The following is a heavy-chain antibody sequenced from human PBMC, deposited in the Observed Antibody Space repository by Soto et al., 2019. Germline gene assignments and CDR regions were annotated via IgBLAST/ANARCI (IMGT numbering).Heavy chain of an antibody. J-gene: IGHJ5*02. CDR1: GGSISSGGYY. Sequence: QVQLQESGPGLVKPSQTLSLTCTVSGGSISSGGYYWNWIRQHPGKGLEWIGYIYYSGSTYYNPSLKSRVTISVDTSKNQFSLKLSSVTAADTAVYYCERDGHCTHGVCYSGNNWFDPWGQGTLVTVSS. V-gene: IGHV4-31*03. CDR2: IYYSGST. CDR3: ERDGHCTHGVCYSGNNWFDP. D-gene: IGHD2-8*01.